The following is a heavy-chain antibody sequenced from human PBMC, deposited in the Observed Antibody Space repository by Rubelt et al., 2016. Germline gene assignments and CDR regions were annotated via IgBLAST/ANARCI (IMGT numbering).Heavy chain of an antibody. CDR2: ISSDGRNK. CDR1: GFTFSSYW. CDR3: ARVMAA. J-gene: IGHJ4*02. Sequence: VQLVQSGGGLVQPGGSLRLSCAASGFTFSSYWMSWVRQAPGKGLEWVAVISSDGRNKYYADSVKGRFTISRDNSKNTLYLQMNNRRGEDTAVFYCARVMAAWGQGTLVTVSS. D-gene: IGHD6-6*01. V-gene: IGHV3-30*03.